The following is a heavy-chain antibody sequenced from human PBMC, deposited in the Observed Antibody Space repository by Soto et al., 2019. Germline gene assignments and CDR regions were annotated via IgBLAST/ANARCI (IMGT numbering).Heavy chain of an antibody. CDR1: GATFSTAA. D-gene: IGHD3-3*02. J-gene: IGHJ6*02. CDR3: ARDTDRPQLGGNYYYVMDV. V-gene: IGHV1-69*12. Sequence: QVQVEQSGAEVKKPGSSVKVSCKASGATFSTAAISWVRQAPGQGLEWMGGIMPIFRTADYAQKFQGRVTITAGESTTTAYLELRSLRSEDTAVYYCARDTDRPQLGGNYYYVMDVWGQGTTVTVSS. CDR2: IMPIFRTA.